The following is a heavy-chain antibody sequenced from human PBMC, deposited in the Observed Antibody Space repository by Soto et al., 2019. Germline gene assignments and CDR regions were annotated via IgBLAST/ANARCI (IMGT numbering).Heavy chain of an antibody. J-gene: IGHJ3*01. V-gene: IGHV3-23*01. Sequence: EVQLLESGGGLVQPGGSLRLSCAVSGFTFSSFVMSWVRQAPGKGLEWVSSVSGSGDRTYYADSVKGRFIISREDSKNALYLQMNSLRAEDTALYYCVRGFAFDFWGHGTMITVSS. CDR3: VRGFAFDF. CDR1: GFTFSSFV. CDR2: VSGSGDRT.